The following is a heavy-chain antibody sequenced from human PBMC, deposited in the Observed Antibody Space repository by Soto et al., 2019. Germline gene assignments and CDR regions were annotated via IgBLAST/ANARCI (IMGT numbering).Heavy chain of an antibody. CDR1: GESISSGGYY. CDR2: IYDSESA. CDR3: ARASSSSSAADY. D-gene: IGHD6-6*01. Sequence: QVQLQESGPGLVKASQTLSLICSVSGESISSGGYYWSWIRHHPGKGLEWIWYIYDSESAYYNPSLKSRVTISMDTSKNHFAMKLSSVTAADTAVYYCARASSSSSAADYWGQGTLITVSS. V-gene: IGHV4-31*03. J-gene: IGHJ4*02.